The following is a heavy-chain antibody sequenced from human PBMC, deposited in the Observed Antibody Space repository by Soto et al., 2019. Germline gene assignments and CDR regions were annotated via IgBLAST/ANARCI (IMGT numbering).Heavy chain of an antibody. CDR3: AKDRVTMVRVVICPLNWFDP. Sequence: GGSLRLSCAASGFTFSSYAMSWVRQAPGKGLEWVSAISGSGGSTYYADSVKGRFTISRDNSKNTLYLQMNSLRAEDTAVYYCAKDRVTMVRVVICPLNWFDPWGQGTLVTVSS. D-gene: IGHD3-10*01. CDR2: ISGSGGST. V-gene: IGHV3-23*01. J-gene: IGHJ5*02. CDR1: GFTFSSYA.